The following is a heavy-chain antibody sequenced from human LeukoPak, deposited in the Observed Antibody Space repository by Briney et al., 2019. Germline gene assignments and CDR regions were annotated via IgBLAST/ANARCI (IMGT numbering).Heavy chain of an antibody. D-gene: IGHD4-11*01. CDR3: ARWTTTYLDY. V-gene: IGHV1-69*06. J-gene: IGHJ4*02. CDR1: GGSFSSYA. CDR2: IIPIFGTA. Sequence: ASVTVSCKASGGSFSSYAISWVRQAPAQGLEWMGGIIPIFGTANYAQKFQGRVTITADKSTSTAYMELSSLRSEDTAVYYCARWTTTYLDYWGQGTLVTVSS.